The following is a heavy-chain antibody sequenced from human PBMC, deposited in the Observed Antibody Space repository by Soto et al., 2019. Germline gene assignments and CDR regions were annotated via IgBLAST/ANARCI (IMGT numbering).Heavy chain of an antibody. CDR2: ISYDGSNK. V-gene: IGHV3-30*03. CDR1: GFTFSSYG. D-gene: IGHD2-15*01. CDR3: ASPGVFLGGNKPGPL. Sequence: HPGGSLRLSCAASGFTFSSYGMHWVRQAPGKGLEWVAVISYDGSNKYYADSVKGRFTISRDNSKNTLYLQMNSLRAEDTAVYYYASPGVFLGGNKPGPLWGQGTMVTVSS. J-gene: IGHJ3*01.